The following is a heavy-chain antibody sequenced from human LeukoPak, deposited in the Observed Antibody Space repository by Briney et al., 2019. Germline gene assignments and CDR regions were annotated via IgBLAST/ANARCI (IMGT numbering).Heavy chain of an antibody. CDR3: ASIGDDFWSGHF. V-gene: IGHV3-21*01. CDR2: ISSSSSYI. CDR1: GFTFSSYS. D-gene: IGHD3-3*01. J-gene: IGHJ4*02. Sequence: GGSLRPSCAASGFTFSSYSMSWVRQAPGKGLEWVSSISSSSSYIYYADSVKGRFTISRDNAKNSLYLQMNSLRAEDTAVYYCASIGDDFWSGHFWGQGTLVTVSS.